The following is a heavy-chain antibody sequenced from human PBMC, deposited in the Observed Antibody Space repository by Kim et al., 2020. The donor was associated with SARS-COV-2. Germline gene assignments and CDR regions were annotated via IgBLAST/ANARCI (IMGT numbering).Heavy chain of an antibody. CDR2: ISGSGGST. CDR1: GFTFSSYA. V-gene: IGHV3-23*01. Sequence: GGSLRLSCAASGFTFSSYAMSWVRQAPGKGLEWVSAISGSGGSTYYADSVKGRFTISRDNSKNTLYLQMNSLRAEDTAVYYCAKASDYYYYYGMDVWGQGTTVTVSS. CDR3: AKASDYYYYYGMDV. J-gene: IGHJ6*02.